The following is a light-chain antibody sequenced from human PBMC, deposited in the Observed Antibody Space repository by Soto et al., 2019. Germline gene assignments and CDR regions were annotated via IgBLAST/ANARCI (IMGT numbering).Light chain of an antibody. J-gene: IGLJ1*01. Sequence: QSALTQPASVYGSPGQSITISCTGTSGDVGAYNFVSWYQQHPGKAPKLIVYHVSDRPSGFSSRFSGSKSGNSASLTISGLHAEDEADYYCSSYAGSDTFVFGTGTKVTVL. V-gene: IGLV2-14*03. CDR2: HVS. CDR3: SSYAGSDTFV. CDR1: SGDVGAYNF.